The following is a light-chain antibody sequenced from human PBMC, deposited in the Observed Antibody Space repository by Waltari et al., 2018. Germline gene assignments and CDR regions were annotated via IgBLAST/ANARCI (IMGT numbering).Light chain of an antibody. CDR1: QGPLHSGGHIL. CDR2: LGS. J-gene: IGKJ5*01. Sequence: VLTQFPLSLPVTPGEPASISCWSSQGPLHSGGHILLDWYLQKPGQSPQLLIYLGSLRASGVPDRFSGSGSGTDFTLEISRVEAEDVGVYFCMQGLQTPTFGQGTRL. CDR3: MQGLQTPT. V-gene: IGKV2-28*01.